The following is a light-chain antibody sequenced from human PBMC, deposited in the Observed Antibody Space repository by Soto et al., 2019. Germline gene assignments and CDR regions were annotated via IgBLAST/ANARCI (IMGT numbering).Light chain of an antibody. V-gene: IGLV2-23*01. CDR3: CSFAGGSTYV. Sequence: QSVLTQPASVSGSPGQSITLSCTGTSSVVGSYNLVSWYQQHPGKAPKLMISEGGKRPSGVSNRFSGSKSGNTASLTISGLQAEDEADYYCCSFAGGSTYVFATGTKVTVL. J-gene: IGLJ1*01. CDR1: SSVVGSYNL. CDR2: EGG.